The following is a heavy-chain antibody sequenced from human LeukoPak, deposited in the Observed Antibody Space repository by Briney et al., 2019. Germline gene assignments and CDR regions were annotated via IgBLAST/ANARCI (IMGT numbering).Heavy chain of an antibody. Sequence: ASVKVSCKASGYTFTGYYMHWVRQAAGQGLEWMGWINPNSGGTNYAQKFQGRVTMTRDTSISTAYMELSRLRSDDTAVYYCAREAAAAYNYFDYWGQGTLVTVSS. CDR3: AREAAAAYNYFDY. J-gene: IGHJ4*02. D-gene: IGHD6-13*01. V-gene: IGHV1-2*02. CDR2: INPNSGGT. CDR1: GYTFTGYY.